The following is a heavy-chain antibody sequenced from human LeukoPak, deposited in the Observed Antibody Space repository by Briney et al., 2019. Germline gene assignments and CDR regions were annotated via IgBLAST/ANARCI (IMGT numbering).Heavy chain of an antibody. V-gene: IGHV5-51*01. J-gene: IGHJ4*02. D-gene: IGHD2-21*02. CDR3: ARRDCGGDCYSRGGFDY. CDR2: IYPDDSNA. CDR1: GYSFTTHW. Sequence: GESLKISCKGSGYSFTTHWIGWVRQMPGKGLEWMGIIYPDDSNARYSPSFQGQVTTSADKSVSIAYLQWSSLKASDTAMYYCARRDCGGDCYSRGGFDYWGQGTLVTVSS.